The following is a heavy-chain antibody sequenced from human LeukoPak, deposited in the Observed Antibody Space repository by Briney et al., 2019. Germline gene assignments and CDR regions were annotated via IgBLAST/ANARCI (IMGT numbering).Heavy chain of an antibody. Sequence: ASVKVSCKASGYTSTSYDINWVRQASGQGLEWMGWMNPNSGNTGYAQKFQGRVTITRNTSISTAYMELSSLRSEDTAVYYCAKGVGLGATNWFDPWGQGTLVTVSS. V-gene: IGHV1-8*03. CDR2: MNPNSGNT. J-gene: IGHJ5*02. CDR1: GYTSTSYD. D-gene: IGHD1-26*01. CDR3: AKGVGLGATNWFDP.